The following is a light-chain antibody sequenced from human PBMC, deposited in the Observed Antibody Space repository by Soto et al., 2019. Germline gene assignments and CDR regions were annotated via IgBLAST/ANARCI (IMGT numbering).Light chain of an antibody. V-gene: IGKV1-39*01. CDR1: QAITNF. CDR2: DAS. CDR3: QQSYTTPIT. J-gene: IGKJ5*01. Sequence: DIQMTQSPSSLSASVGDRVTITCRASQAITNFLNWYQQKPGKAPKLLIYDASNLYSGVPSRFSGSGSGTDFTLTISSLQFEDFASYFCQQSYTTPITFGQGTRLDIK.